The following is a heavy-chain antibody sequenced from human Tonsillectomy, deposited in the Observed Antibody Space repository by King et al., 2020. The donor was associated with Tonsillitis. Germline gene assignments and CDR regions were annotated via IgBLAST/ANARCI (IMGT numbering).Heavy chain of an antibody. Sequence: QLVQSGGGLVKPGGSLRLSCAASGFTFSSYTMNWVRPAPGKGLEWVSSISSSSEFIFYADSLKGRFTLSRDNAKNSLYLQMNSLRAEDTAVYFCAKTPGSYDYSFDKWGQGTLVTVSS. D-gene: IGHD3-10*01. CDR1: GFTFSSYT. CDR2: ISSSSEFI. J-gene: IGHJ4*02. CDR3: AKTPGSYDYSFDK. V-gene: IGHV3-21*01.